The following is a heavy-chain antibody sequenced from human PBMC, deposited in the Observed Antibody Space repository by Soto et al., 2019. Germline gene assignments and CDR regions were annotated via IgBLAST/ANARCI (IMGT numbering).Heavy chain of an antibody. Sequence: SGPTLVNPTETLTLTCTVSGFSLINARMGVSWIRQPPGKALERRAHIFSNDEKSYSTSLKSRLTISKDTSKSQVVLTMTTMAPVATATYYCARIIHPYYYDSSGSYLDLDYWGRGIRVTVYS. J-gene: IGHJ4*02. D-gene: IGHD3-22*01. CDR2: IFSNDEK. CDR1: GFSLINARMG. V-gene: IGHV2-26*01. CDR3: ARIIHPYYYDSSGSYLDLDY.